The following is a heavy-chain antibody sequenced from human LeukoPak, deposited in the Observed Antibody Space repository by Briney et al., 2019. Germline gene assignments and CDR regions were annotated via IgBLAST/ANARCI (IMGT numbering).Heavy chain of an antibody. Sequence: ASVKVSCKASGYTFTSYYMHWVRQAPGQGLEWMGIINPSGGSTSYAQKFQGRVTMTRDMSTSTVYMELSSLRSEDTAVYYCAREATAIPSSGPGLYYHYMDVWGKGTTVTVSS. D-gene: IGHD2-2*02. V-gene: IGHV1-46*01. CDR1: GYTFTSYY. J-gene: IGHJ6*03. CDR2: INPSGGST. CDR3: AREATAIPSSGPGLYYHYMDV.